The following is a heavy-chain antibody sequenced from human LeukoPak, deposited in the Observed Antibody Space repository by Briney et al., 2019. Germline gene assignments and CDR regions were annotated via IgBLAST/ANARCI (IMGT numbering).Heavy chain of an antibody. CDR3: ARFEQGYYYGMDV. CDR2: IWYDGSNK. Sequence: GGSLRLSCAASGFTFSSYGMLWVRQAPGKGLEWVAVIWYDGSNKYYADSVKGRFTISRDNSKNTLYLQMNSLRAEDTAVYYCARFEQGYYYGMDVWGQGTTVTVSS. J-gene: IGHJ6*02. CDR1: GFTFSSYG. D-gene: IGHD3-9*01. V-gene: IGHV3-33*01.